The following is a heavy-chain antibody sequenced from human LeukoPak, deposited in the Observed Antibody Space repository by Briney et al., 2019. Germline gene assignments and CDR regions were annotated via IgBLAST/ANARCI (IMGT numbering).Heavy chain of an antibody. CDR2: INQDGSEK. D-gene: IGHD3-10*01. CDR1: GFTFTTYW. CDR3: VRSRGGF. J-gene: IGHJ4*02. V-gene: IGHV3-7*01. Sequence: GGSLRLSCAASGFTFTTYWMTWVRQPPGKGLEWVANINQDGSEKYYVGSVKGRFTISRDNAKNSVSLQMNSLRVEDTAVYYCVRSRGGFWGQGTLVTVSS.